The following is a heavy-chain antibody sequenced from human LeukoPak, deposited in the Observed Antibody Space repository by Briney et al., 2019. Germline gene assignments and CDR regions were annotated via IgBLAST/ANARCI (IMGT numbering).Heavy chain of an antibody. Sequence: PGGSLRLSCAASGFGFSNYAMSWVRQAPGKGLEWFSAITDNGGDTCYADSVKGRFTISRDNAKNSLYLQMNSLRAEDTAVYYCARDRDYGGNSVLSSWGQGTLVTVSS. D-gene: IGHD4-23*01. CDR1: GFGFSNYA. CDR2: ITDNGGDT. J-gene: IGHJ4*02. V-gene: IGHV3-21*01. CDR3: ARDRDYGGNSVLSS.